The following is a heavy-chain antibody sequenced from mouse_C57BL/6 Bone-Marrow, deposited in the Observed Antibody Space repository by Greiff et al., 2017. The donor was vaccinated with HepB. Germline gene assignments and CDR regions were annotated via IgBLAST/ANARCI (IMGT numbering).Heavy chain of an antibody. Sequence: QVQLKQPGAELVKPGASVKVSCKASGYTFTSYWMHWVKQRPGQGLEWIGRIHPSDSDTNYNQKFKGKATLTVDKSSSTAYMQLSSLTSEDSAVYYCAIFYGNYGGDYAMDYWGQGTSVTVSS. CDR3: AIFYGNYGGDYAMDY. CDR2: IHPSDSDT. CDR1: GYTFTSYW. J-gene: IGHJ4*01. D-gene: IGHD2-1*01. V-gene: IGHV1-74*01.